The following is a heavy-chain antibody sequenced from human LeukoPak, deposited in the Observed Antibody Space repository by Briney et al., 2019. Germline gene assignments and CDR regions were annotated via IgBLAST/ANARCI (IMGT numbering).Heavy chain of an antibody. V-gene: IGHV3-74*01. Sequence: RGSLRLSCAASGFTFSSYWMHWVRQAPGKGLVWVSRINSDGSSTSYADSVKGRFTISRDNAKNTLYLQMNSLRAEDTAVYYCASTHSALDAFDIWGQGTMVTVSS. CDR2: INSDGSST. J-gene: IGHJ3*02. CDR1: GFTFSSYW. D-gene: IGHD1-26*01. CDR3: ASTHSALDAFDI.